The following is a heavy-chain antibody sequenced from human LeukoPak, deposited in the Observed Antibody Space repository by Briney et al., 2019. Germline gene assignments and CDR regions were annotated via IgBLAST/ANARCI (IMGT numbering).Heavy chain of an antibody. CDR2: ISYDGSNK. V-gene: IGHV3-30-3*01. CDR3: ARDPNYDSSGLDY. D-gene: IGHD3-22*01. Sequence: GGSLRLSCAASGFTFSSSWMDWVRQAPGKGLEWVAVISYDGSNKYYADSVKGRLTISRDNSKNTLYLQMNSLRAEDTAVYYCARDPNYDSSGLDYWGQGTLVTVSS. J-gene: IGHJ4*02. CDR1: GFTFSSSW.